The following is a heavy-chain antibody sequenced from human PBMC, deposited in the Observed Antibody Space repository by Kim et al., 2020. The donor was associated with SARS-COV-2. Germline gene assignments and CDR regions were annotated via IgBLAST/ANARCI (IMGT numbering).Heavy chain of an antibody. CDR3: ARLGALVPGAANIDY. D-gene: IGHD2-2*01. V-gene: IGHV4-59*01. CDR1: SGSINNYH. Sequence: SETLSLTCTVPSGSINNYHWSWIRQPPGKGLEWIGYIHYSGTKNYNPSLKSRVTMSVDTSKNQFSLNLKSVTAADTAIYYCARLGALVPGAANIDYWGLGTLITVSS. CDR2: IHYSGTK. J-gene: IGHJ4*02.